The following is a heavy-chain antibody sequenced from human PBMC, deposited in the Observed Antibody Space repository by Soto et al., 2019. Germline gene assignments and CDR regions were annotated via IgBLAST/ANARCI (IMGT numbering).Heavy chain of an antibody. CDR1: GYTFTGYY. D-gene: IGHD6-13*01. CDR3: ARGGPYSSSWYDYYYGMDV. J-gene: IGHJ6*02. V-gene: IGHV1-2*04. CDR2: INPNSGGT. Sequence: ASVKVSCKASGYTFTGYYMHWVRQAPGQGLEWMGWINPNSGGTNYAQKFQGWVTMTRDTSISTAYMELSRLRSDDTAVYYCARGGPYSSSWYDYYYGMDVWGQGTTVTVSS.